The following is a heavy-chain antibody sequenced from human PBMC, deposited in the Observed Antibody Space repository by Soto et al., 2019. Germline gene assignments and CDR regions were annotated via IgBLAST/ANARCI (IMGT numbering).Heavy chain of an antibody. CDR2: MNPNSGNT. J-gene: IGHJ4*02. D-gene: IGHD2-2*01. CDR1: GGTFSSYA. Sequence: ASVKVSCKASGGTFSSYAISWVRQAPGHGLEWMGWMNPNSGNTGYAQKFQGRVTMTRNTSISTAYMELSSLRSEDTAVYYCARVGYCSSTSCYGDYFDYWGQGTLVTVSS. V-gene: IGHV1-8*02. CDR3: ARVGYCSSTSCYGDYFDY.